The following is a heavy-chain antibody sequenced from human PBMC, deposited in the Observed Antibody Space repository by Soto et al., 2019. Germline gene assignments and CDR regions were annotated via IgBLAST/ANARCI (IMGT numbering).Heavy chain of an antibody. Sequence: QVQLVQSGAEVKKPGASVKVSCKVSGYTLTELSMHWVRQAPGKGLEWMGGFEPEDGETIYAQKFQGRVTMTEDTPPDPAHMELGSLGFEDKAVYYWSTAFVGWSFDIWGQGTMVTVSS. CDR2: FEPEDGET. J-gene: IGHJ3*02. CDR1: GYTLTELS. V-gene: IGHV1-24*01. CDR3: STAFVGWSFDI. D-gene: IGHD1-26*01.